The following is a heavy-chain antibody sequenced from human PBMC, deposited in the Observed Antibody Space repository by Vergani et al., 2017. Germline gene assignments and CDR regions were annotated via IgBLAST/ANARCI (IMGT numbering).Heavy chain of an antibody. V-gene: IGHV3-30*03. CDR1: GFTFSSYG. D-gene: IGHD3-9*01. Sequence: QVQLVESGGGVVQPGRSLRLSCAASGFTFSSYGMHWVRQAPGKGLEWVAVISYDGSNKYYADSVKGRFTISRDNSKNTLYLQMNSLRAEDTAVYYCAREGADRYFDWLLSGNFDYWGQGTLVTVSS. J-gene: IGHJ4*02. CDR3: AREGADRYFDWLLSGNFDY. CDR2: ISYDGSNK.